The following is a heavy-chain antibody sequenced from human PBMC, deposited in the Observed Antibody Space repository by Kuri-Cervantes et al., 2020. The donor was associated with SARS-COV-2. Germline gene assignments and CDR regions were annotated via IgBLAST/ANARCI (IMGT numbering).Heavy chain of an antibody. CDR3: ARHFRHKDWLIPEVSTYFDS. Sequence: GESLKISCEGVGYSFSTYWISWVRQMPGKGLEWMGVIYPGDSDTRYSPSFQGQVTLSSDRSISTAYLQWSSLKASDTAIYYCARHFRHKDWLIPEVSTYFDSWGQGTLVTVSS. J-gene: IGHJ4*02. CDR1: GYSFSTYW. V-gene: IGHV5-51*01. CDR2: IYPGDSDT. D-gene: IGHD3-22*01.